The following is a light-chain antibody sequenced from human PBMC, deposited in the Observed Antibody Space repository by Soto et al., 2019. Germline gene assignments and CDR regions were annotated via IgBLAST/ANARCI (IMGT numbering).Light chain of an antibody. V-gene: IGKV3-20*01. CDR2: GAS. CDR3: QQYGSSPPIT. Sequence: EIVLTQSPGTLSLSPGERATLSCRASHSVSSSYLAWYQQKPGQASRLLIYGASSRATSIPDRFSGSGSGTDFTLTISRLEPEDFAVYYCQQYGSSPPITFGQGTRLEIK. CDR1: HSVSSSY. J-gene: IGKJ5*01.